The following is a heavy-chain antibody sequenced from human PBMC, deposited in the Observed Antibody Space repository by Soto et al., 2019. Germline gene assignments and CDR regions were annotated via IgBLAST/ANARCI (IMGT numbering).Heavy chain of an antibody. CDR2: ISSSGDT. Sequence: GSLRLSCAASGFTFGSYSMHWVRQAPGKGLEWVSSISSSGDTYYADSLKGRLTISRDYAKNSLSLQMNSLRAEDTAVYYCAREENAWPLAYGLDVWGQGTTVTVSS. V-gene: IGHV3-21*01. J-gene: IGHJ6*02. CDR1: GFTFGSYS. D-gene: IGHD2-2*01. CDR3: AREENAWPLAYGLDV.